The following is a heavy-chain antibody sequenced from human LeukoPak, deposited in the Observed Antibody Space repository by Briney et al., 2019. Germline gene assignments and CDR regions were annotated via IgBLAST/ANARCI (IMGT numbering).Heavy chain of an antibody. D-gene: IGHD5-12*01. CDR3: ARVVYSGYDQGSFFDY. V-gene: IGHV1-18*01. CDR1: GYTFTSYG. CDR2: ISAYNGNT. Sequence: GASVKVSCKASGYTFTSYGISWVRQAPGQGLEWMGWISAYNGNTNYAQKLQGRVTMTTDTSTSTAYMELRSLRSDDTAVYYCARVVYSGYDQGSFFDYWGQGTLVTVSS. J-gene: IGHJ4*02.